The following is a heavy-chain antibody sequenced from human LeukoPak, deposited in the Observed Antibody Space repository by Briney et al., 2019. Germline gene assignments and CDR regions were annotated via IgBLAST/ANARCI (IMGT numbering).Heavy chain of an antibody. CDR3: ARTTGYSSGWYYNYYYGMDV. CDR1: GFTFSSYW. V-gene: IGHV3-7*01. J-gene: IGHJ6*02. CDR2: IKQDGSEK. D-gene: IGHD6-19*01. Sequence: GGSLRLSCAASGFTFSSYWMSWVRQAPGKGLEWVANIKQDGSEKYYVDSVKGRSTISRDNAKNSLYLQMNSLRAEDTAVYYCARTTGYSSGWYYNYYYGMDVWGQGTTVTVSS.